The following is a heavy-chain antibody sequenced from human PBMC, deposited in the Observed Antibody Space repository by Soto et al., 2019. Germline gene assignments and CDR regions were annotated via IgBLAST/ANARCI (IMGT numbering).Heavy chain of an antibody. Sequence: PGGSLRLSCAASGFTFSNYGMHWVRQAPGKGLEWVAVISCDGDNKYYADSLKGRFAISRDNSKNTLYLQMNSLRPEDTAVYYCAKDIALVRGVIIDLDVWGQGTTVTVSS. CDR1: GFTFSNYG. D-gene: IGHD3-10*01. V-gene: IGHV3-30*18. CDR3: AKDIALVRGVIIDLDV. CDR2: ISCDGDNK. J-gene: IGHJ6*02.